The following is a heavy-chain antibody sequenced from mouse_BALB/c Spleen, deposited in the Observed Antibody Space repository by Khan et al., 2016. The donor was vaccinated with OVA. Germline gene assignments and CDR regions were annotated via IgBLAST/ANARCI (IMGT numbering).Heavy chain of an antibody. CDR3: TRGGAWATVISGFAY. V-gene: IGHV1S81*02. D-gene: IGHD2-4*01. J-gene: IGHJ3*01. CDR2: INPSNGGT. CDR1: GYTFTSYY. Sequence: QVQLKQSGAELVKPGASVKLSCKASGYTFTSYYMYWVKQRPGQGLEWIGGINPSNGGTNFNEKFKSKATLTVDKSSSTAYMQLSSLTSEDSAVYYCTRGGAWATVISGFAYWGQGTLVTVSA.